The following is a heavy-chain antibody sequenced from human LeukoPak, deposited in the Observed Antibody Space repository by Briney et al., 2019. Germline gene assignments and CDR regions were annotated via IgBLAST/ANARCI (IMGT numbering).Heavy chain of an antibody. CDR3: ASPFSSSWSRKGGFDY. J-gene: IGHJ4*02. V-gene: IGHV3-21*01. CDR2: ISSSSSYI. CDR1: GFTFSSYS. Sequence: PGGSLRLSCAASGFTFSSYSMNWVRQAPGKGLEWVSSISSSSSYIYYADSVKGRFTISRDNAKNSLYLQMNSLRAEDTAVYYCASPFSSSWSRKGGFDYWGQGTLVTVSS. D-gene: IGHD6-13*01.